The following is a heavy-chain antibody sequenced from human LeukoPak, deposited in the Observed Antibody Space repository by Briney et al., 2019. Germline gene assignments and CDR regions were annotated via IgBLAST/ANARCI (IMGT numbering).Heavy chain of an antibody. J-gene: IGHJ5*02. D-gene: IGHD6-13*01. CDR1: GGSISSSSHY. CDR2: IYYSGST. CDR3: ARHGKPAASGSGMGFDP. V-gene: IGHV4-39*01. Sequence: SETLSLTCTVSGGSISSSSHYWGWIRQPPGKGLDWVGTIYYSGSTYYNPSLKSRVTISVDTSKNQFSLKLSSVTAADTAVYYCARHGKPAASGSGMGFDPWGQGTLVTVSS.